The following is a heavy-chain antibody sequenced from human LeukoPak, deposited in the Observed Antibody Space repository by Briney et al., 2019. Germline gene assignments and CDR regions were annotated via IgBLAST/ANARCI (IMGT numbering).Heavy chain of an antibody. Sequence: SETLSLTCAVYGGSFSGYYWSWIRQPPGKGLEWIGEINHSGSTNYNPSLKSRVTISVDTSKNQFSLKLSSVTAADTAVYYCARAERWWGQGTLVTVSS. CDR1: GGSFSGYY. CDR2: INHSGST. CDR3: ARAERW. V-gene: IGHV4-34*01. J-gene: IGHJ4*02.